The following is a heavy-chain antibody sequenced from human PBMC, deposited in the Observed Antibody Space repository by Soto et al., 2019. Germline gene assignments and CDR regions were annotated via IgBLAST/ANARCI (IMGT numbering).Heavy chain of an antibody. V-gene: IGHV3-23*01. CDR3: AKDVPSRYNWNDGVLDY. J-gene: IGHJ4*02. Sequence: GGSLRLSCAASGFTFSSYAMSWVRQAPGKGLEWVSAVSGSGGSTYYADSVKGRFTISRDNSKNTLYLQMNSLRAEDTAVYYCAKDVPSRYNWNDGVLDYWGQGTLVTVSS. CDR1: GFTFSSYA. CDR2: VSGSGGST. D-gene: IGHD1-20*01.